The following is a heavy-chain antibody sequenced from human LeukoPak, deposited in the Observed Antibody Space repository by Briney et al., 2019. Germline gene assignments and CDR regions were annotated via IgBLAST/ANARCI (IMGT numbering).Heavy chain of an antibody. D-gene: IGHD4-17*01. J-gene: IGHJ3*02. V-gene: IGHV3-21*01. CDR3: ARDKSLASETTTEVFDI. CDR1: RFTFSSYS. CDR2: ISSSSRGR. Sequence: GGSLRLSCAASRFTFSSYSMNWVRQAPGKGLEWVSSISSSSRGRYYADSVKGRFTISSDNADNSLYLQMNRLRAEDTAVYYCARDKSLASETTTEVFDIWGQGTMVTVSS.